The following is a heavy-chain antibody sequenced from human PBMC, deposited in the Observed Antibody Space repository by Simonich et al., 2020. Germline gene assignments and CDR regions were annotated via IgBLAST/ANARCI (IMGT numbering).Heavy chain of an antibody. CDR1: GFNFSSYW. CDR3: ARFRGRYFDRLFDY. J-gene: IGHJ4*02. CDR2: IKQDGSEK. D-gene: IGHD3-9*01. Sequence: EVQLVESGGGLIQPGGCLRLSCAASGFNFSSYWMSWVRQAPGKGLEWVANIKQDGSEKYYVDSVKGRFTISRDNAKNSLYLQMNSLRAEDTAVYYCARFRGRYFDRLFDYWGQGTLVTVSS. V-gene: IGHV3-7*01.